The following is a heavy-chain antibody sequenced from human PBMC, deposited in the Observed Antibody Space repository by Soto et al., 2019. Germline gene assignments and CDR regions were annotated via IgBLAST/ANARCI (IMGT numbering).Heavy chain of an antibody. CDR2: IYPGDSDS. J-gene: IGHJ3*02. V-gene: IGHV5-51*01. D-gene: IGHD5-12*01. Sequence: AGESQKVSCRGSGYSFPTYWLAWVRQTPGRGLEYMGIIYPGDSDSRYSPAFQGQVTISADKSINTAYLQWTSLKASDTATYYCARSRVSTPRLEDPFDIWGQGTMVTVSS. CDR3: ARSRVSTPRLEDPFDI. CDR1: GYSFPTYW.